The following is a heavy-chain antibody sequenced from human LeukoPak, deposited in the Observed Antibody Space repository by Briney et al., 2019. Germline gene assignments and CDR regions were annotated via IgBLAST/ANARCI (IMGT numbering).Heavy chain of an antibody. CDR1: GFTLSSYG. D-gene: IGHD6-13*01. CDR2: IWYDGSSK. CDR3: AREQVTAAVNYFDF. V-gene: IGHV3-33*01. Sequence: GGSLRLSCAASGFTLSSYGMHWVRQAPGKGLEWVAVIWYDGSSKYYADSVKGRFTISRDNSKNTLYLQMNSLRVEDTAVFYCAREQVTAAVNYFDFWGQGTLVTVSS. J-gene: IGHJ4*02.